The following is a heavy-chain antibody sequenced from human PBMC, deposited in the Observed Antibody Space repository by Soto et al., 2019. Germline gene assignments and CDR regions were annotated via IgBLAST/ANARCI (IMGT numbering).Heavy chain of an antibody. V-gene: IGHV4-34*01. CDR1: GGSFSGYY. CDR2: INHSGST. Sequence: ASETLSLTCAVYGGSFSGYYWSWIRQPPGKGLEWIGEINHSGSTNYNPSLKSRVTISVDTSKNQFSLKLSSVTAADTAVYYCATLKEPLVRGVFVDYWGQGTLVTVSS. CDR3: ATLKEPLVRGVFVDY. J-gene: IGHJ4*02. D-gene: IGHD3-10*01.